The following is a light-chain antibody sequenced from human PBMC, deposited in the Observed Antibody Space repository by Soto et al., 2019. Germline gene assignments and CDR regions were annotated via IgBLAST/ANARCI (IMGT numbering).Light chain of an antibody. CDR2: EVS. CDR1: SSDVGSYHP. J-gene: IGLJ1*01. CDR3: CSYAGSWTYV. Sequence: QSVLTQPASVSGSPGQSITISCTGTSSDVGSYHPVSWYQQHPGKAPKLMIYEVSKRPSGVSNRFSGSKSGNTASLTISGLQAEDEADYFCCSYAGSWTYVFGTGTKVTVL. V-gene: IGLV2-23*02.